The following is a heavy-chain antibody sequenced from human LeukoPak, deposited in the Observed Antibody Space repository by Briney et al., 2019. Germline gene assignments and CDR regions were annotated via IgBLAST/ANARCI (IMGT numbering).Heavy chain of an antibody. CDR3: AKTTVTTRGFDY. CDR1: GFTFSNTW. V-gene: IGHV3-23*01. J-gene: IGHJ4*02. Sequence: ETGGSLRLSCAASGFTFSNTWMSWVRQAPGKGLEWVSAISGSGGSTYYADSVKGRFTISRDNSKNTLYLQMNSLRAEDTAVYYCAKTTVTTRGFDYWGQGTLVTVSS. CDR2: ISGSGGST. D-gene: IGHD4-17*01.